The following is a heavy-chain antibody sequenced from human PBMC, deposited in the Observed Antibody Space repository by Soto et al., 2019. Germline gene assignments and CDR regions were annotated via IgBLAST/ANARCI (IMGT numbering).Heavy chain of an antibody. J-gene: IGHJ2*01. CDR3: ARYPSRGSDWPRYLDL. CDR2: TSASSSNI. CDR1: GFTFSNYA. D-gene: IGHD1-26*01. Sequence: VQLVESGGGVVQPGRSLRLSCVASGFTFSNYAMDWVRQAPGKGLEWVSYTSASSSNIRYADSVKGRLTISRDNAKSSVYLQINSLRADDSAVYYCARYPSRGSDWPRYLDLWGRVTLVTVSS. V-gene: IGHV3-48*01.